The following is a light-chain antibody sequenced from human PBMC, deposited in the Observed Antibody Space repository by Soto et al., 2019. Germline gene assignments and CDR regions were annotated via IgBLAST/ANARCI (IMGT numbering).Light chain of an antibody. Sequence: DIPMTQSPSTLSASVGDRVTITCRASQSINNWLAWYQQRPGTAPKLLIYKASTLQTGVPSRFSGSASATEFTLTISSLQPDDFATYYCQQYNSYPHTCGQGTKLEIK. CDR2: KAS. CDR3: QQYNSYPHT. J-gene: IGKJ2*01. CDR1: QSINNW. V-gene: IGKV1-5*03.